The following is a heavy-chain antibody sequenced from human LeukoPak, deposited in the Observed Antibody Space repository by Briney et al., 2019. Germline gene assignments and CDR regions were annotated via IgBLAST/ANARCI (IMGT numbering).Heavy chain of an antibody. CDR1: GGTFSSYA. V-gene: IGHV1-69*13. CDR3: ARGREEMATTGDFDY. J-gene: IGHJ4*02. Sequence: SVKVSCKASGGTFSSYAISWVRQAPGQGLEWMVGIIPIFGTANYAQKFQGRVTITADESTSTAYMELSSLRSEDTAVYYCARGREEMATTGDFDYWGQGTLVTVSS. D-gene: IGHD5-24*01. CDR2: IIPIFGTA.